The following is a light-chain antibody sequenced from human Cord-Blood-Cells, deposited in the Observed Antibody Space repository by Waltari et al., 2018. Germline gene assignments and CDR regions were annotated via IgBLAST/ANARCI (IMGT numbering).Light chain of an antibody. Sequence: QSVLTQPPSVSGAPGQRVAISCTGSSSHIGAGYDVTWYQQLQGTAPNLLIYGNSNRPAGVPDRFSGSKSGTSASLAITGLQAEDEADYYCQSYDSSLSGSGFGGGTKLTVL. V-gene: IGLV1-40*01. CDR2: GNS. CDR3: QSYDSSLSGSG. CDR1: SSHIGAGYD. J-gene: IGLJ2*01.